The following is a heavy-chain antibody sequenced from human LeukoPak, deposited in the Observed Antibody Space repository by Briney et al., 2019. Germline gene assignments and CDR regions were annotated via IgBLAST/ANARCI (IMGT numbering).Heavy chain of an antibody. Sequence: GGSLRLSCAASEFTVSTNYMSWVRQAPGKGLEWVSIIYSGGTTYYADSVKGRFTISRDNSKNTLYLQMNSLRAEDTAVYYCARACQGGSCYFDYWGQGTLVTVYS. J-gene: IGHJ4*02. CDR3: ARACQGGSCYFDY. V-gene: IGHV3-53*05. D-gene: IGHD2-15*01. CDR1: EFTVSTNY. CDR2: IYSGGTT.